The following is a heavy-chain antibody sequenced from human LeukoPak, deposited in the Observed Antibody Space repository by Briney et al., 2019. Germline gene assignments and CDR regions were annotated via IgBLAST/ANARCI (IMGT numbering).Heavy chain of an antibody. D-gene: IGHD2-2*01. V-gene: IGHV4-39*01. Sequence: SETLSLTCTVSGGSISSSSYYWGWIRQPPGKGLEWIGSIYYSGSTYYNPSLKSRVTISVDTSKNQFSLKLSSVTAADTAVYYCASRARYCSSTSCPDYWGQGTLVTVSS. CDR1: GGSISSSSYY. J-gene: IGHJ4*02. CDR2: IYYSGST. CDR3: ASRARYCSSTSCPDY.